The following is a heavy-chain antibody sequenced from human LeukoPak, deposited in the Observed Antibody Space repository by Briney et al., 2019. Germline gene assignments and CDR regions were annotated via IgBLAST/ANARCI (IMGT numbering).Heavy chain of an antibody. Sequence: PGGSLRLSCAASGHTVSSNYMSWVRQAPGKGLECVTVIYSGGSTYYADSVKGRFTISRDNSTNTLYLQMNSLRAEDTAMYYCASQLFPNGMDVWGQGTTVTVSS. D-gene: IGHD2-2*01. CDR1: GHTVSSNY. V-gene: IGHV3-53*01. CDR3: ASQLFPNGMDV. J-gene: IGHJ6*02. CDR2: IYSGGST.